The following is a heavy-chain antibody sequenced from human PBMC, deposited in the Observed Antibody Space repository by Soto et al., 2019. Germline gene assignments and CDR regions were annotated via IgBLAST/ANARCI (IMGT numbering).Heavy chain of an antibody. D-gene: IGHD4-17*01. CDR2: FDPEDGET. J-gene: IGHJ5*02. CDR1: GYTLTELS. V-gene: IGHV1-24*01. Sequence: ASVKVSCKVSGYTLTELSMHWVRQAPGKGLEWMGGFDPEDGETIYAQKFQGRVTMTEDTSTDTAYMELSSLRSEDTAVYFCARGVKYGAYSGWFDPWGQGTLVTVS. CDR3: ARGVKYGAYSGWFDP.